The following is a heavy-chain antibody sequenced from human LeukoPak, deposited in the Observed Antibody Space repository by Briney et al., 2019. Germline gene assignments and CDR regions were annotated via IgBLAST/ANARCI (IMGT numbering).Heavy chain of an antibody. CDR1: GGSFSGYY. J-gene: IGHJ4*02. CDR3: ARVYDFWSGYYHLDY. Sequence: SETLSLTCAVYGGSFSGYYWSWIRQPPGKGLEWIGEINHSRSTNYNPSLKSRVTISVGTSKNQFSLKLSSVTAADTAVYYCARVYDFWSGYYHLDYWGQGTLVTVSS. D-gene: IGHD3-3*01. CDR2: INHSRST. V-gene: IGHV4-34*01.